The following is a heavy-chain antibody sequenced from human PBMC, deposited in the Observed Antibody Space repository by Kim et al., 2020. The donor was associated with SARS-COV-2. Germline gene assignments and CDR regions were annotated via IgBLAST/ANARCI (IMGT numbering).Heavy chain of an antibody. J-gene: IGHJ4*02. CDR2: ST. Sequence: STNSNPALKGRVTKSVDTSKNPFSLKLSSVTAADTAVYYCAREAAAGTDYWGQGTLVTVSS. V-gene: IGHV4-34*01. CDR3: AREAAAGTDY. D-gene: IGHD6-13*01.